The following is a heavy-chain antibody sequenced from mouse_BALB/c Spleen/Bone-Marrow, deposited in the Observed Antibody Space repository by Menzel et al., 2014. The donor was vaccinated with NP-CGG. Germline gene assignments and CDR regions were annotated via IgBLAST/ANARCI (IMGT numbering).Heavy chain of an antibody. CDR3: ARSGKVRNAMDY. Sequence: VQLQQSGAKLVRPGVSVKISCKGSGYTFTDHAIHWVKRSHARSLEWIGVISGYYGDAIYNQKFKGKATMTVDKSSSTAYMELARLTSEDSAIYDCARSGKVRNAMDYWGQGTSVTVPS. CDR2: ISGYYGDA. V-gene: IGHV1S137*01. D-gene: IGHD2-14*01. J-gene: IGHJ4*01. CDR1: GYTFTDHA.